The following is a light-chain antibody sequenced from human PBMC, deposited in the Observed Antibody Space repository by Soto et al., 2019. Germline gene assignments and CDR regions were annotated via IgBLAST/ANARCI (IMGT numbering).Light chain of an antibody. CDR3: QVWDSSSDQYV. CDR1: NIGSKS. Sequence: SYKLTQPPSVSVAPGLTARITCGGNNIGSKSVHWYQQKPGQAPVLVIYDDSDRPSGIPERFSGSKSGSTATLTISRVEAGDEADYYCQVWDSSSDQYVFGTGTKVTVL. CDR2: DDS. V-gene: IGLV3-21*02. J-gene: IGLJ1*01.